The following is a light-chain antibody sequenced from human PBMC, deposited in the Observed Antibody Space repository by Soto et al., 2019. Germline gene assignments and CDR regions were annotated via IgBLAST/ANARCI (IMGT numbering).Light chain of an antibody. CDR1: QSVLYRANNRSH. CDR3: HQFFLTPWT. Sequence: DIVLTQFPESPTVSPGERVTINCDSSQSVLYRANNRSHLAWFQQRPGQPPKLLIFWASFRESGVPARFSGSGSGTNFTLTISSLQAEDVAVYHCHQFFLTPWTFGQGTRVEIK. V-gene: IGKV4-1*01. CDR2: WAS. J-gene: IGKJ1*01.